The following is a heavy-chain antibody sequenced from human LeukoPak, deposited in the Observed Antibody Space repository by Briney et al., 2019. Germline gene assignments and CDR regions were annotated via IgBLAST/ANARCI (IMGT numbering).Heavy chain of an antibody. D-gene: IGHD3-22*01. Sequence: GESLKISCKGSGYSFTSYWIGWVRQMPGKGLEWMGIIYPGDSDTRYSPSFQGQVTISADKSISTAYLQWSSLKASDTAMYYCARVESSGPMITGAFDIWGQGTMLTVSS. J-gene: IGHJ3*02. CDR1: GYSFTSYW. CDR2: IYPGDSDT. CDR3: ARVESSGPMITGAFDI. V-gene: IGHV5-51*01.